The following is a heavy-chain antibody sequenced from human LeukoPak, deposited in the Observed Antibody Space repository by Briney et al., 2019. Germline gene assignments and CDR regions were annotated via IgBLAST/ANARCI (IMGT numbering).Heavy chain of an antibody. Sequence: GGSLRLSCAASGFTFDDYAMHWVRQAPGKGLEWVSGISWNGGSIGYADSVKGRFTISRDNAKNSLYLQMNSLRAEDTALYYCAKDIGVYSSSWYYFDYWGQGTLVTVSS. D-gene: IGHD6-13*01. CDR3: AKDIGVYSSSWYYFDY. CDR1: GFTFDDYA. J-gene: IGHJ4*02. V-gene: IGHV3-9*01. CDR2: ISWNGGSI.